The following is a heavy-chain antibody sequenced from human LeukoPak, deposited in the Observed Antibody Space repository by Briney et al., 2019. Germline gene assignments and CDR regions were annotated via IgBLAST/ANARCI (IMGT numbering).Heavy chain of an antibody. CDR3: ARDYGSSWYYYYYGMDV. Sequence: GGSLRLSCAASGFTFSSYGMHWVRQAPGKGLERVAVIWYDGSNKYYADSVKGRFTISRDNSKDTLYLQMNSLRAEDTAVYYCARDYGSSWYYYYYGMDVWGQGTTVTVSS. CDR2: IWYDGSNK. J-gene: IGHJ6*02. D-gene: IGHD6-13*01. CDR1: GFTFSSYG. V-gene: IGHV3-33*01.